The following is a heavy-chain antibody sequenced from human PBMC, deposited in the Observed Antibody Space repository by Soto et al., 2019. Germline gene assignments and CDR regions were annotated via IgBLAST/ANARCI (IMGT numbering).Heavy chain of an antibody. D-gene: IGHD2-21*01. V-gene: IGHV3-30*18. J-gene: IGHJ4*02. CDR1: GFTFSSYG. Sequence: GGSLRLSCAASGFTFSSYGMHWVRQAPGKGLEWVAVISYDGSNKYYADSVKGRFTISRDNSKNTLYLQMNSLRAEDTAVYYCAKEGCGGDCYHYWGQGTLVTVSS. CDR2: ISYDGSNK. CDR3: AKEGCGGDCYHY.